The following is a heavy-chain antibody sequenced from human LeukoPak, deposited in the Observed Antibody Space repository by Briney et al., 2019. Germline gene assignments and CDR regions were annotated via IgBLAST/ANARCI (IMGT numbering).Heavy chain of an antibody. J-gene: IGHJ4*02. D-gene: IGHD6-13*01. V-gene: IGHV3-23*01. CDR3: AKDSSAPYSSGWYELFDY. CDR1: GFTFSSYA. Sequence: GGSLRLSCAASGFTFSSYAMSWVRQAPGKGLEWVSAISGSGGSTYYADSVKGRFTISRDNSKNTLYLQMNSLRAEDTAVYYCAKDSSAPYSSGWYELFDYWGQGTLVTVSS. CDR2: ISGSGGST.